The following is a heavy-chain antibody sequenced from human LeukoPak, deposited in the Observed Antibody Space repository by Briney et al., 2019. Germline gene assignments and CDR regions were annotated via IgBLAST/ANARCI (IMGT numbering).Heavy chain of an antibody. Sequence: GGSLRLSCAASGFTFTNAWMNWVRQAPGKGLEWVGRIASKTDGGTTDYAAPVKGRFTISRDDSKNTLFLQMNSLKTEDTAVYYCTTGIRGDCGQGTLVTVSS. J-gene: IGHJ4*02. CDR3: TTGIRGD. CDR1: GFTFTNAW. V-gene: IGHV3-15*04. CDR2: IASKTDGGTT.